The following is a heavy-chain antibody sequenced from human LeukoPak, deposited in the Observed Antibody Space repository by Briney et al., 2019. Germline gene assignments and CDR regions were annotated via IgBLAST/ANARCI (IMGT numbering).Heavy chain of an antibody. CDR3: ARHFYDSSGYYGYFQH. J-gene: IGHJ1*01. D-gene: IGHD3-22*01. V-gene: IGHV1-2*02. CDR2: INPNSGGT. CDR1: GYTFTGYY. Sequence: ASVKVSCKASGYTFTGYYMHWVRQAPGQGLEWMGWINPNSGGTNYAQKFQGRVTITADKSTSTAYMELSSLRSEDTAVYYCARHFYDSSGYYGYFQHWGQGTLVTVSS.